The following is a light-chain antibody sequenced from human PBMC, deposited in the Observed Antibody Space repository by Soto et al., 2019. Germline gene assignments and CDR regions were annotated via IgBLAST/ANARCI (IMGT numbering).Light chain of an antibody. V-gene: IGKV2-30*01. Sequence: DVVMTQSPLSLPVTLGQPASITCRSSQSLVYSDGNTYLNWFQQRPGHSPRRLIYKISNRDSGVPDRFSGSGSGTDFTLEISRVEAEDVGVYYCMQGTHWPLTFGPGTKVDIK. CDR1: QSLVYSDGNTY. CDR3: MQGTHWPLT. CDR2: KIS. J-gene: IGKJ3*01.